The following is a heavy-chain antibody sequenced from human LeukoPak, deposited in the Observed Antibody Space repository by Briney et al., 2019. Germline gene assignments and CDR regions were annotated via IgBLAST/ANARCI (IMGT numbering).Heavy chain of an antibody. CDR2: AYYKSQWYN. Sequence: SQTLSLTCAISGDSVSNNRAAWNWIRQSPSRGLEWLGRAYYKSQWYNDYAVSVKSRISINPDTSKNQFSLQLNSVTPEDMAVYYCAREVDFGPNWFDPWGQGTLVTVSS. CDR3: AREVDFGPNWFDP. V-gene: IGHV6-1*01. J-gene: IGHJ5*02. D-gene: IGHD2-15*01. CDR1: GDSVSNNRAA.